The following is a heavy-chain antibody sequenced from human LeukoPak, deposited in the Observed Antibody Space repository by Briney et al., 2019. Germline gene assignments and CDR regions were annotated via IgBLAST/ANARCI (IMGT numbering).Heavy chain of an antibody. CDR2: IWYDGSNK. CDR1: GFTFSSYG. CDR3: ARYSGSSWYFDY. D-gene: IGHD1-26*01. J-gene: IGHJ4*02. Sequence: PGRSLRLSCAASGFTFSSYGMHWVRQAPGKGLEWVAVIWYDGSNKYYADSVKGRFTISRDNSKNTLYLQMNSLRAEDTAVYYRARYSGSSWYFDYWGQGTLVTVSS. V-gene: IGHV3-33*01.